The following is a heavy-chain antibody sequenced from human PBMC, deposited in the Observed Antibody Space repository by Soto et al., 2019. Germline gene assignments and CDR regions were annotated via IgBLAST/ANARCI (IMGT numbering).Heavy chain of an antibody. J-gene: IGHJ3*02. CDR1: GGTFSSYA. CDR3: ARVSPYDSSGYYGAYDI. D-gene: IGHD3-22*01. CDR2: IIPIFGTA. V-gene: IGHV1-69*13. Sequence: ASVKVSCKASGGTFSSYAISWVRQAPGKGLEWMGGIIPIFGTANYEQKFQGRVSITAEESTSTAYMELSSLRSEDTAVYYCARVSPYDSSGYYGAYDIWGQGKMFTVSS.